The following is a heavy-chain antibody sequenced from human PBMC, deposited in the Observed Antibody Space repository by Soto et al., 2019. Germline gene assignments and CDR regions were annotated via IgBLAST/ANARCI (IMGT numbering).Heavy chain of an antibody. CDR3: AGVHSDFDY. D-gene: IGHD6-13*01. V-gene: IGHV4-61*01. CDR2: IYHSGGT. Sequence: PSETLSLTCTVSGGSVSSNSYYWSWIRQPPGKGLEWIGYIYHSGGTNYNPSLKSQVTISVDTSKNQFPLKLNSVTAADTAVYYCAGVHSDFDYWGQGTLVTVSS. J-gene: IGHJ4*02. CDR1: GGSVSSNSYY.